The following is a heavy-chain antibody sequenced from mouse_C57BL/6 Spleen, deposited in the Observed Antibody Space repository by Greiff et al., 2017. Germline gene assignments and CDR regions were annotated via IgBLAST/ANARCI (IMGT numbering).Heavy chain of an antibody. J-gene: IGHJ3*01. CDR1: GYTFTSYW. CDR3: ARSGLGSWFAY. CDR2: IDPSDSYT. V-gene: IGHV1-69*01. Sequence: VQLQQPGAELVMPGASVKLSCKASGYTFTSYWMHWVKQRPGQGLEWIGEIDPSDSYTNYNQKFKGKSTLTVDKSSSTAYMQLSSLTSADSAVYYCARSGLGSWFAYWGQGTLVTVSA. D-gene: IGHD3-1*01.